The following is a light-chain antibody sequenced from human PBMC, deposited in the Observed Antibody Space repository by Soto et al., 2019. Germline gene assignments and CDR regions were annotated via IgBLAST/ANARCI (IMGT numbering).Light chain of an antibody. V-gene: IGLV2-14*01. CDR1: SSDVGGYNY. CDR2: EVS. J-gene: IGLJ1*01. Sequence: QSALTQPASVSGSPGQSITISCTGTSSDVGGYNYVSWYQQYPGKAPKLMIYEVSNRPSGVSDRFSGSRSGNTASLTISGLQAEDEADYYCMSYVGSNIFVFGTGTKLTVL. CDR3: MSYVGSNIFV.